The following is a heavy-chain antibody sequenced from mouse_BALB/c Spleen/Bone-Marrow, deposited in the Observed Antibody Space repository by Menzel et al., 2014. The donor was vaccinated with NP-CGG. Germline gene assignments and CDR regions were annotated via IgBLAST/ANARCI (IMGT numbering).Heavy chain of an antibody. CDR3: ARGFPFDY. CDR1: GYTFTSYW. CDR2: IYPGDGDT. J-gene: IGHJ2*01. Sequence: VQLVESGAELARPGASVKLSCKASGYTFTSYWMQWVKQRPGQGLEWIGAIYPGDGDTRYTQKFKGKATLTADKSSSTAYKHLSSFASEDSAVYYCARGFPFDYWGQGTTLTVSS. V-gene: IGHV1-87*01.